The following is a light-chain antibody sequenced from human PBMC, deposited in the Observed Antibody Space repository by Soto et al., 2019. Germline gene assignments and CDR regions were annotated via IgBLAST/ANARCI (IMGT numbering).Light chain of an antibody. J-gene: IGKJ2*01. V-gene: IGKV3-20*01. CDR3: QQSGSSFYT. CDR2: GAS. CDR1: QSVSSAY. Sequence: DIVLTQSPATLSLSPGERATLSCRASQSVSSAYLAWYQQIPGQAPRLLIYGASSSDTGIPDRFSGSGSGTDFTLTISGLQPDDFAVYYCQQSGSSFYTFGQGTKLEIK.